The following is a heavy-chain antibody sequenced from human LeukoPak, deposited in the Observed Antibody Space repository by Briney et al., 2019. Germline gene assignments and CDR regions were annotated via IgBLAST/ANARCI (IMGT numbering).Heavy chain of an antibody. J-gene: IGHJ6*02. CDR2: INHSGST. D-gene: IGHD3-3*01. V-gene: IGHV4-34*01. CDR1: GGSFSGYY. CDR3: ARTPRITISYRMDV. Sequence: SETLSLTCAVYGGSFSGYYWSWIRQPPGKGLEWIGEINHSGSTNYNPSLKSRVTISVDTSKNQFSLKLSSVTAADTAVYYCARTPRITISYRMDVWGQGTTVTVSS.